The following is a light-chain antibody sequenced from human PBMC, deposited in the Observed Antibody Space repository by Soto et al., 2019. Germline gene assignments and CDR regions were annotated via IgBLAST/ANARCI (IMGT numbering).Light chain of an antibody. J-gene: IGKJ1*01. Sequence: DIQMTQSPSSLSASVGDRVTITCRASQSIGSYVNWYQQKPGKPPKLLIYAASSFLSGVPSRFTCSCYXXXXXLTISSLQPEDXATYYCQQSYVIPRAFGQGTTVEVK. CDR2: AAS. V-gene: IGKV1-39*01. CDR1: QSIGSY. CDR3: QQSYVIPRA.